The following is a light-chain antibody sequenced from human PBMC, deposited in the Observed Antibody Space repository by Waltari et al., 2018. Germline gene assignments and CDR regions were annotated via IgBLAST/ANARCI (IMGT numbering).Light chain of an antibody. CDR3: QAWDSSTHVV. CDR2: QHN. J-gene: IGLJ2*01. CDR1: DLGANN. Sequence: SYELTQHPPVSVSPGQTARLPSPGDDLGANNVSWYQQKTGQSPVLVIYQHNTRPSGIPERFSASNYGNTATLTISGTQAMDEADYYCQAWDSSTHVVFGGGTKLTVL. V-gene: IGLV3-1*01.